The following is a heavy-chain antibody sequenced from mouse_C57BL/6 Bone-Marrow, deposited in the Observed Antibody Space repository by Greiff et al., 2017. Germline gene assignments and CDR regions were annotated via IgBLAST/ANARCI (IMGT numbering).Heavy chain of an antibody. CDR3: ARLFSTTVAWYFDV. D-gene: IGHD1-1*01. CDR2: ISSGGSYT. CDR1: GFTFSSYG. Sequence: EVQLVESGGDLVKPGGSLKLSCAASGFTFSSYGMSWVRQTPDKRLEWVATISSGGSYTYYPDSVKGRFTISRDNAKNTLYLQVSSLKSEDTAMYYCARLFSTTVAWYFDVWGTGTTATVSS. J-gene: IGHJ1*03. V-gene: IGHV5-6*01.